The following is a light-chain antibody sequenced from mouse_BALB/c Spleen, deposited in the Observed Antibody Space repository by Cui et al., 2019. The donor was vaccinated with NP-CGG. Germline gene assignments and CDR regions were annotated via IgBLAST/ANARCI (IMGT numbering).Light chain of an antibody. CDR3: ALWYSNHWV. CDR2: GTN. CDR1: TGTVTTSNY. Sequence: AVVTQESALTTSPGETVTLTCRSSTGTVTTSNYANWVQEKPDHLFTGLISGTNNRAPGVPARFSGSLIGDKAALTITGAQTEDEAIYFCALWYSNHWVFGGGTKLTVL. V-gene: IGLV1*01. J-gene: IGLJ1*01.